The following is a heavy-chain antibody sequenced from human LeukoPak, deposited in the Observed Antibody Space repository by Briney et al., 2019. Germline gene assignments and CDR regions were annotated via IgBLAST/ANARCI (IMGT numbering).Heavy chain of an antibody. CDR3: ARAGYGLPFDY. V-gene: IGHV3-64*01. J-gene: IGHJ4*02. Sequence: GGSLRLSCAASGLTFSNYGMSWVRQAPGKGLEYVSAISSNGGSTYYANSVKGRFTISRDNSKNTLYLQMGSLRAEDMAVYYCARAGYGLPFDYWGQGTLVTVSS. CDR2: ISSNGGST. CDR1: GLTFSNYG. D-gene: IGHD5-18*01.